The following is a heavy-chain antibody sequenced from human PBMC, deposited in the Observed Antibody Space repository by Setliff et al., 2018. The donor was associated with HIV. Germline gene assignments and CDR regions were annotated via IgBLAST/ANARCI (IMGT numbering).Heavy chain of an antibody. D-gene: IGHD1-26*01. CDR1: GFKFGEFA. V-gene: IGHV3-20*04. CDR2: ISDSGDST. Sequence: GGSLRLSCVASGFKFGEFAMSWVRQAPGKGLERLSAISDSGDSTFYADSVQGRFTISRDNAKNTLYLQMNSLRVEDTAVYYCARVRGGSYVFDIWGQGTMVTVSS. J-gene: IGHJ3*02. CDR3: ARVRGGSYVFDI.